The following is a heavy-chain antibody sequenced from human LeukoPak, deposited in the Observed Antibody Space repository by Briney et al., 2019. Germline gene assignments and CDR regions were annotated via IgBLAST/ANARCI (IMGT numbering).Heavy chain of an antibody. J-gene: IGHJ4*02. CDR1: GYTFTSYY. CDR2: INPNSDYT. Sequence: ASVKVSCKASGYTFTSYYMHWVRQAPGQGLEWMGRINPNSDYTDYAQNFQGRVTMTRDTSISTAYMEVRRLRSDDTAVYYCARVSYGNDATPFDYWGQGTLVTVSS. D-gene: IGHD3-16*01. CDR3: ARVSYGNDATPFDY. V-gene: IGHV1-2*06.